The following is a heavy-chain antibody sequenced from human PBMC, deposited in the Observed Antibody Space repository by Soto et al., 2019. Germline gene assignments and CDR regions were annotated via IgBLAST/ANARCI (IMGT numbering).Heavy chain of an antibody. CDR1: GGGNLRDYR. D-gene: IGHD5-12*01. V-gene: IGHV1-69*13. Sequence: SVKVSCKASGGGNLRDYRTTWVRRAPGQGLEWMGGIIPKLGSANYAQNFQGRVTVTADESTNTVYMELRSLRSDDTAVYYCARAGDGDDCGAVYWGQGTLVTVSS. CDR3: ARAGDGDDCGAVY. CDR2: IIPKLGSA. J-gene: IGHJ4*02.